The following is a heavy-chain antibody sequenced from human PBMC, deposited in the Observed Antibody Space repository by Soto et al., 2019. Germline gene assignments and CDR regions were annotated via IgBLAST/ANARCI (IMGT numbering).Heavy chain of an antibody. CDR3: ARPSAAGTGFEYYFDY. J-gene: IGHJ4*02. D-gene: IGHD6-13*01. Sequence: GASVKVSCKASGGTFSSYAISWVRQAPGQGLEWMGGIIPIFGTANYAQKFQGRVTITADESTSTAYMELSSLRSEDTAVYYCARPSAAGTGFEYYFDYWGQGTLVTVSS. CDR1: GGTFSSYA. CDR2: IIPIFGTA. V-gene: IGHV1-69*13.